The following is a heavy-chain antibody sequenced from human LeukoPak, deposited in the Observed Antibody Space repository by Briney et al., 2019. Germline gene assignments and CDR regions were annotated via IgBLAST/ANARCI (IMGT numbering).Heavy chain of an antibody. Sequence: GGSLRLSCAASGFTFSSSGMSWVRQAPGKGLEWVSFISGSGYSTSYADSVKGRFTISRDNSKNTLFLQMHSLRAEDTAVYSCAKIVPYYDILTGYFDYWGQGTLVTVSS. J-gene: IGHJ4*02. CDR3: AKIVPYYDILTGYFDY. CDR2: ISGSGYST. CDR1: GFTFSSSG. V-gene: IGHV3-23*01. D-gene: IGHD3-9*01.